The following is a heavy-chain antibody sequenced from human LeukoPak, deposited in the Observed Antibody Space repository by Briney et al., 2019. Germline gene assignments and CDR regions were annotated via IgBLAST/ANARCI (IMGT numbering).Heavy chain of an antibody. CDR1: GFSISTSGMC. D-gene: IGHD3-9*01. V-gene: IGHV2-70*01. CDR3: ARIPDYDILTGYSSKLFDY. Sequence: SGPALVQPTQTLTLTCTLSGFSISTSGMCVSWIRQPPGKALEWLALIDWDDDKYYSTSLKLRLTISKSTSKTQVVLTMTNMDPVDTATYYCARIPDYDILTGYSSKLFDYWGQGTLVTVSS. J-gene: IGHJ4*02. CDR2: IDWDDDK.